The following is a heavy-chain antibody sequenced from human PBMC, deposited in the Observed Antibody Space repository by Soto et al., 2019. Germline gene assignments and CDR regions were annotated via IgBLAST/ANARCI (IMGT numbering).Heavy chain of an antibody. J-gene: IGHJ4*02. CDR3: ARVAGGSGWYDFDY. D-gene: IGHD6-19*01. V-gene: IGHV3-7*03. Sequence: GGSLRLSCAASGFTFSSYWMSWVRQPPGKGLEWVANIKQDGSEKYYMDSVKGRFTISRDNAKNSLYLQMNSLRAEDTAVYYCARVAGGSGWYDFDYWGQGTLVTVSS. CDR2: IKQDGSEK. CDR1: GFTFSSYW.